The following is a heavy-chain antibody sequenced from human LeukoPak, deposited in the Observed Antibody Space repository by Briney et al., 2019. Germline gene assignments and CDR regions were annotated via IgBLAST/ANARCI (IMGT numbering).Heavy chain of an antibody. CDR2: VYHTGHT. V-gene: IGHV4-59*01. J-gene: IGHJ4*02. Sequence: PSETLSLTRTVSGDSISGYYWSWIRQPPGKGLEWIGYVYHTGHTHYSPSLKSRVTVSLDTSRNQVSLILSSVTAADTAVYYCARHRFGHLFDYWGQGTLVFVSS. D-gene: IGHD3-16*01. CDR1: GDSISGYY. CDR3: ARHRFGHLFDY.